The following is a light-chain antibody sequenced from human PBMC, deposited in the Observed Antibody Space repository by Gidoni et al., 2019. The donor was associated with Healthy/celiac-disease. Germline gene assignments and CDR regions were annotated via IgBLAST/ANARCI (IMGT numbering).Light chain of an antibody. V-gene: IGKV1-5*03. CDR2: KAS. CDR3: QQYNSYSPWT. J-gene: IGKJ1*01. Sequence: DIQMTQSPSTLSASVGDRVTITCRASQSIIRWCAWYQQKPGKAPHLLLYKASSLESGVPSRLSCSGSGSEFSLTIIILQPHDFATSYCQQYNSYSPWTFGQGTKVEIK. CDR1: QSIIRW.